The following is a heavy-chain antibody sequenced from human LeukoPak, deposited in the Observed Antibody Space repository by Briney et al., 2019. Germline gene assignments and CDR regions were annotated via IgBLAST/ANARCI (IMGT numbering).Heavy chain of an antibody. CDR1: GLTFSSYW. J-gene: IGHJ4*02. CDR3: AVSGDGYNYFDY. V-gene: IGHV3-74*01. CDR2: IYNDVSST. D-gene: IGHD5-24*01. Sequence: GGSLGLSCAASGLTFSSYWMHWVRQAPGKGLVWVSRIYNDVSSTTYADSVKGRFTTSRDNARNTLYLQMNSLRGEDTAVYYCAVSGDGYNYFDYWGQGTLVTVSS.